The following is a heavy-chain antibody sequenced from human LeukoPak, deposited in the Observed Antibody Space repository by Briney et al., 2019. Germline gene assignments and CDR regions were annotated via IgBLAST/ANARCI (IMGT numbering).Heavy chain of an antibody. V-gene: IGHV4-4*07. D-gene: IGHD4-17*01. J-gene: IGHJ6*03. Sequence: SETLSLTCTVSGGPISSYYWSWIRQPAGKGLEWIGRMYTSGSTNYNPSLKSRVTMSVDTSKNQLSLRLSSVTAADTAVYYCARDRATVNFGYYYMDVWGKGTTVTVSS. CDR1: GGPISSYY. CDR2: MYTSGST. CDR3: ARDRATVNFGYYYMDV.